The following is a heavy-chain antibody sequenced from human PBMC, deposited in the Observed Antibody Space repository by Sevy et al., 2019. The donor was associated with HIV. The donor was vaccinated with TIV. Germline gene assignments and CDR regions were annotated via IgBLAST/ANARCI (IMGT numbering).Heavy chain of an antibody. CDR1: GGTFSSYG. J-gene: IGHJ4*02. V-gene: IGHV1-69*13. CDR3: ARGGGNGWYYFDY. CDR2: IIPILGTV. Sequence: SVKVSCKASGGTFSSYGISWVRQAPGQGLEWMGGIIPILGTVNYAQKFQGRLTITADESTKTAYMELSSLRSEDTAVYYCARGGGNGWYYFDYWGQETLVTVSS. D-gene: IGHD6-19*01.